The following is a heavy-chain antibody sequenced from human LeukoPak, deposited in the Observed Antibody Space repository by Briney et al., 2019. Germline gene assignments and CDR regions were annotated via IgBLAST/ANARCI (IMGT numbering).Heavy chain of an antibody. CDR1: GVSLTTTDW. J-gene: IGHJ6*02. D-gene: IGHD6-13*01. Sequence: PSETLSLTCAVSGVSLTTTDWWSWIRQSPEKGLEWIGETYHNGSPNYSPSLKSRVTISVDKSKNQFSLKLSSVTAADTAVYYCAREDPYSSYGMDVWGQGTTVTVSS. CDR3: AREDPYSSYGMDV. V-gene: IGHV4/OR15-8*01. CDR2: TYHNGSP.